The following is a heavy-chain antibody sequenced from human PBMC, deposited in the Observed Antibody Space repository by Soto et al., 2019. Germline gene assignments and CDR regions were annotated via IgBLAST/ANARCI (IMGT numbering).Heavy chain of an antibody. CDR3: AKHSRTEAEGYTLDY. Sequence: PSETLSLTCTVSGDSFNNYYWSWIRQPPGKRLEWIGYIYYTGSTIYNPSLERRVTMSVDTSKNQFSLKVNSVTAADTAVCYCAKHSRTEAEGYTLDYWGRGTLVTVSS. V-gene: IGHV4-59*01. CDR1: GDSFNNYY. CDR2: IYYTGST. J-gene: IGHJ4*02. D-gene: IGHD6-13*01.